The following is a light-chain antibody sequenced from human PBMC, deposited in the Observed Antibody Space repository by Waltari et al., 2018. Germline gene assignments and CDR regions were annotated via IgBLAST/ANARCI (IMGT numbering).Light chain of an antibody. V-gene: IGKV3-11*01. CDR1: ESVRSS. CDR3: QQRSNRPPWS. CDR2: DAS. J-gene: IGKJ1*01. Sequence: DIVLTQSPATLSLSPGEGATLSCRARESVRSSLAWYQQKPGQPPRLLIYDASNRAPGIPARFRGSGSGTDFTLTISSLEPEDFAVYYCQQRSNRPPWSFGQGTKVEIK.